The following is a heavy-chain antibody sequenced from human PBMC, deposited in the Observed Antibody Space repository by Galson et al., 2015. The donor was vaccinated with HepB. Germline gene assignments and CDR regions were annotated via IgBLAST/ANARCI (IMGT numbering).Heavy chain of an antibody. Sequence: QVQLQESGPGLVKPSETLSLTCAVYGGSFSGYYWSWIRQPPGKGLEWIGEINHSGSNNYNPSLKSRVTISVDTSKNQFSLKLSSVTAADTAVYYCARAGPVGAFDIWGQGTMVTVSS. CDR2: INHSGSN. J-gene: IGHJ3*02. CDR1: GGSFSGYY. D-gene: IGHD1-26*01. V-gene: IGHV4-34*10. CDR3: ARAGPVGAFDI.